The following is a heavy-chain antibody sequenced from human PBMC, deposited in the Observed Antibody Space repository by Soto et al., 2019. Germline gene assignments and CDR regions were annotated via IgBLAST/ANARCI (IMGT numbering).Heavy chain of an antibody. CDR1: GGTFSSYT. V-gene: IGHV1-69*08. D-gene: IGHD6-13*01. Sequence: QVQLVQSGAEVKKPGSSVKVSCKASGGTFSSYTISWVRQAPGQGLEWMGRIIPILGIANYAQKFQGRVTITADKSTNXAYMELSSLRSEDTAVYYCARDQAAAVDYYYGMDVWGQGTTVTVSS. CDR3: ARDQAAAVDYYYGMDV. CDR2: IIPILGIA. J-gene: IGHJ6*02.